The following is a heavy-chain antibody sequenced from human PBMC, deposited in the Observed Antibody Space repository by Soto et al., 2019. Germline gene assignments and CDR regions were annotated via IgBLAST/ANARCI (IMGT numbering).Heavy chain of an antibody. CDR1: GYSISSGNY. D-gene: IGHD2-2*01. CDR2: LYHTGST. J-gene: IGHJ6*02. Sequence: TETLSLTCAVSGYSISSGNYWAWIRQPPGRGLEWIGSLYHTGSTHYNTSLKSRVTISVDTSKNHFSLELSSVTAADTAIYYCRSSTSCYDESCVDVWGQGTMVTVSS. CDR3: RSSTSCYDESCVDV. V-gene: IGHV4-38-2*01.